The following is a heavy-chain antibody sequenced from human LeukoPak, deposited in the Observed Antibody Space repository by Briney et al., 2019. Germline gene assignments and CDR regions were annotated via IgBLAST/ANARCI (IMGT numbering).Heavy chain of an antibody. CDR1: GFTFNIHG. Sequence: GGSLRLSCAASGFTFNIHGMNWVRQAPGKGPEWGSGIGPSGDKTYYADSVKGRFTISIDNSENTVYLQMNSLSGEDTAVYYCAKDIDWLAFEYWGQGTLVIVSS. CDR2: IGPSGDKT. V-gene: IGHV3-23*01. J-gene: IGHJ4*02. D-gene: IGHD6-19*01. CDR3: AKDIDWLAFEY.